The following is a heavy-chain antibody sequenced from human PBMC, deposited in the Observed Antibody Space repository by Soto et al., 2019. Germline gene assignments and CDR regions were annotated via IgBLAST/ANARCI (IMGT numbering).Heavy chain of an antibody. Sequence: SLSASCLASRFTVSSLCHYRVRPAQWKGLVWVSHINSDGSSTSYADSVKCRFTISRDNAKNTLYLQGNSLRAEDTAVYYCARVAYNSSQTFLFDPRGRGTLVTVSS. D-gene: IGHD6-13*01. V-gene: IGHV3-74*01. CDR1: RFTVSSLC. CDR3: ARVAYNSSQTFLFDP. J-gene: IGHJ5*02. CDR2: INSDGSST.